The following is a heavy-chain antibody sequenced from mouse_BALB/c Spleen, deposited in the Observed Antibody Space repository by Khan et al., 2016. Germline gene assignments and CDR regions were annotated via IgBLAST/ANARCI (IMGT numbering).Heavy chain of an antibody. V-gene: IGHV5-4*02. D-gene: IGHD2-13*01. CDR3: ARTYGDYGYFDV. Sequence: EVELVESGGGLVRPGGSLKLSCAASGFTFSDYYMYWIRQTPEKRLEWVATISDGGHYPYYPDSVKGRFTISTDNDKNNLSLQMSSLKSEDTAMYYCARTYGDYGYFDVWGAGTTVTVSS. CDR1: GFTFSDYY. CDR2: ISDGGHYP. J-gene: IGHJ1*01.